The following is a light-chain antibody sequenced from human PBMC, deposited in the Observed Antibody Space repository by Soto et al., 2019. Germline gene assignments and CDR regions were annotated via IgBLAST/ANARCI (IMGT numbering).Light chain of an antibody. J-gene: IGLJ1*01. CDR3: QTWCTGIRV. Sequence: QLVLTQSPSASASLGASVKLTGTLSSGHSSYAIAWHQQQPEKGPRYLMKLNSDGSHSKGDGIPDRFSGSSSGAERYLTISSLQSEDEADYYCQTWCTGIRVFGTGTKLTVL. CDR1: SGHSSYA. CDR2: LNSDGSH. V-gene: IGLV4-69*01.